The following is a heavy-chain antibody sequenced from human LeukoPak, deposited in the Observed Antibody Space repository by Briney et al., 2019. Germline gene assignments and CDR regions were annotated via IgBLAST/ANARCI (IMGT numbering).Heavy chain of an antibody. V-gene: IGHV3-30*03. CDR1: GFTFSSYG. J-gene: IGHJ4*02. Sequence: GGSLRLSCAASGFTFSSYGMHWVRQAPGKGLEWVAVISYDGSNKYYADSVKGRFTISRDNSKNTLYLQMNSLRAEDTAVYYCARALSTAARTTQFDYWGQGTLVTVSS. CDR3: ARALSTAARTTQFDY. D-gene: IGHD6-6*01. CDR2: ISYDGSNK.